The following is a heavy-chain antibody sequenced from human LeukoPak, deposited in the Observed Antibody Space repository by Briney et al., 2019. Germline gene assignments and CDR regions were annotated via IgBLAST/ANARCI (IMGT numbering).Heavy chain of an antibody. D-gene: IGHD2-21*02. V-gene: IGHV3-30-3*01. CDR2: ISYDGSNK. J-gene: IGHJ3*02. CDR3: ATLAVVTPLMDAFDI. Sequence: PGGSLRLSCAASGFTFSSYAMHWVRQAPGKGLEWVAVISYDGSNKYYADSVKGRFTISRDNSKNTLYLQMNSLRAEDTAVYYCATLAVVTPLMDAFDIWGQGTMVTVSS. CDR1: GFTFSSYA.